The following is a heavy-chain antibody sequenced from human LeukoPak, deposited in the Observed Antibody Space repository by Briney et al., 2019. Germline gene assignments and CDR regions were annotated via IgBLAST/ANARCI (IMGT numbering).Heavy chain of an antibody. V-gene: IGHV4-59*12. CDR3: ARGAPVTHDAFDI. CDR2: IYYSGST. CDR1: GGSISNYY. J-gene: IGHJ3*02. D-gene: IGHD4-11*01. Sequence: SETLSLTCTVSGGSISNYYWSWIRQPPGKGLEWIGYIYYSGSTNYNPSLKSRVTISVDTSKNQFSLKLSSVTAADTAVYYCARGAPVTHDAFDIWGQGTMVTVSS.